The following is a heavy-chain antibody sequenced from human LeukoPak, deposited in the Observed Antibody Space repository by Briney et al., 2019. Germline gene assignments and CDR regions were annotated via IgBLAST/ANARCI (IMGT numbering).Heavy chain of an antibody. D-gene: IGHD6-13*01. CDR3: AKDGKQQLVIGY. V-gene: IGHV3-23*01. CDR1: GFTFSSYA. Sequence: GGSLRLSCAASGFTFSSYAMSWVRQAPGKGLEWVSAISGSGGSTYYADSVRGRFTISRDNSKNTLYLQMNSLRAEDTAVYYCAKDGKQQLVIGYWGQGTLVTVSS. CDR2: ISGSGGST. J-gene: IGHJ4*02.